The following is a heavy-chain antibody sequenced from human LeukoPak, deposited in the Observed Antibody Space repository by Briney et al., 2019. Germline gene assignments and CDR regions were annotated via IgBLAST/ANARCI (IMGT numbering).Heavy chain of an antibody. Sequence: GGSLRLSCAASGFTFDDYAMHWVRQAPGKGLEWVSGISWNSGSIGYADSVKGRFTISRDNAKNSLYLQMNSLRAEDTALYYCAKDNNYGSGQAFDIWGQGTMVTVSS. CDR3: AKDNNYGSGQAFDI. V-gene: IGHV3-9*01. D-gene: IGHD3-10*01. CDR1: GFTFDDYA. J-gene: IGHJ3*02. CDR2: ISWNSGSI.